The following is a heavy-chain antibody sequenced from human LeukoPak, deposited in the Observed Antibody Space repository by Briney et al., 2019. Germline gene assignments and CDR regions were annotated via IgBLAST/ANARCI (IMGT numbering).Heavy chain of an antibody. CDR1: GGSFSGYY. Sequence: SETLSLTCAVYGGSFSGYYWSWIRQPPGKGLEWIGEINHSGSTNYNPSLKSRVTISVDTSKNQFSLKLSSVTAADTAVYYCAREVSYGSGSYTLYYFDCWGQGTLVTVSS. J-gene: IGHJ4*02. CDR3: AREVSYGSGSYTLYYFDC. V-gene: IGHV4-34*01. D-gene: IGHD3-10*01. CDR2: INHSGST.